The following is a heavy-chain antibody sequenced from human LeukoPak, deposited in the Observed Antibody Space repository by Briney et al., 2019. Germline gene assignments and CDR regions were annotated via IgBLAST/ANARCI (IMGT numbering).Heavy chain of an antibody. V-gene: IGHV1-69*13. D-gene: IGHD1-1*01. J-gene: IGHJ3*02. CDR3: ARSTTGPYHDAFDI. Sequence: ASVKVSCKASGGTFISYAISWVRQAPGQGLEWMGGIIPIFGTANYAQKFQGRVTITADESTSTAYMELSSLRSEDTAVYYCARSTTGPYHDAFDIWGQGTMVTVSS. CDR2: IIPIFGTA. CDR1: GGTFISYA.